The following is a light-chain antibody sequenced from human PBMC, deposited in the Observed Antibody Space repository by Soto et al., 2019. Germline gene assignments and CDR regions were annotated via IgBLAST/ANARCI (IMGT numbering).Light chain of an antibody. CDR3: QSYDNNVSGWV. J-gene: IGLJ3*02. V-gene: IGLV1-47*02. CDR1: NSNVETNY. CDR2: SND. Sequence: QSVLTQPPSASGTPGQRVTISCSGSNSNVETNYVYWYQQVAGTAPKLLIYSNDQRPSGVPDRFSGSKSGASAALVITGLRADDEADYYCQSYDNNVSGWVFGGGTKLTVL.